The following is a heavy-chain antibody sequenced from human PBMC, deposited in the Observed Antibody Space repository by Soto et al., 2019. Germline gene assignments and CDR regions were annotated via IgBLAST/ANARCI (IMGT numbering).Heavy chain of an antibody. D-gene: IGHD2-21*02. CDR2: ISYDGSNK. Sequence: HPGGSLRLSCAASGFTFSSYGMHWVRQAPGKGLEWVAVISYDGSNKYYADSVKGRFTISRDNSKNTLYLQMNSLRAEDTAVYYCAKDNFMVTQGYYGMDVWGQGTTVTVSS. J-gene: IGHJ6*02. V-gene: IGHV3-30*18. CDR3: AKDNFMVTQGYYGMDV. CDR1: GFTFSSYG.